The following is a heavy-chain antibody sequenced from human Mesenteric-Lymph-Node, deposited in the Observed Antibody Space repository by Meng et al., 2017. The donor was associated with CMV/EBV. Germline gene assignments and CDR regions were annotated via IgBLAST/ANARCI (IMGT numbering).Heavy chain of an antibody. CDR2: ISSSSSYI. D-gene: IGHD4-17*01. V-gene: IGHV3-21*01. CDR1: GFTLNSYR. CDR3: ARENVNDYGDYVWDY. Sequence: GESLKISCAASGFTLNSYRINWVRQAPGKGLEWVSSISSSSSYIKYADSVKGRFTISRDNAKNSLYLQMNSLRAEDTAIYYCARENVNDYGDYVWDYWGQGTLVTVSS. J-gene: IGHJ4*02.